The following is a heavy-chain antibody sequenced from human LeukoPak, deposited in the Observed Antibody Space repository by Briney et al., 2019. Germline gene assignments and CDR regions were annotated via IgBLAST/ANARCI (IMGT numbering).Heavy chain of an antibody. CDR1: GYTFTSYG. CDR2: ISAYNGNT. CDR3: ARDSVGSGGYYDPNGDYGMDV. V-gene: IGHV1-18*04. D-gene: IGHD3-10*01. Sequence: ASVKVSCKASGYTFTSYGISWVRQAPGQGLEWMGWISAYNGNTNYAQKLQGRVTMTTDTSTSTAYMELRSLRSDDTAVYYCARDSVGSGGYYDPNGDYGMDVWGKGTTVTVSS. J-gene: IGHJ6*04.